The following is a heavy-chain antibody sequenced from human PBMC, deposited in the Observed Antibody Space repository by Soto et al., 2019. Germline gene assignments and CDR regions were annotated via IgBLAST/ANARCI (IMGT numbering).Heavy chain of an antibody. CDR1: GFTFSSYW. V-gene: IGHV3-74*01. CDR3: ARGQNYDFRGY. D-gene: IGHD3-3*01. J-gene: IGHJ4*02. Sequence: EVQLVESGGGLVQPGGSLRLSCAASGFTFSSYWMHWVRQAPGKGLVWVSRINSDGSSTSYADSVKGRFTISRDNAKNKLYLQMNSLGAEDTAVYYCARGQNYDFRGYWGQGTLVTVSS. CDR2: INSDGSST.